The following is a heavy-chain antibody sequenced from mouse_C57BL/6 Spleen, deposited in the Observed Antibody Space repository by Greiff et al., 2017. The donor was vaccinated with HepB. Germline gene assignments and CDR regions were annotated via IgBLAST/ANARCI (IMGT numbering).Heavy chain of an antibody. Sequence: QVQLKESGAELARPGASVKLSCKASGYTFTSYGISWVKQRTGQGLEWIGEIYPRSGNTYYNEKFKGKATLTADKSSSTAYMELRSLTSEDSAVYFCARNYDYDGRLPFDYWGQGTTLTVSS. D-gene: IGHD2-4*01. CDR1: GYTFTSYG. CDR2: IYPRSGNT. V-gene: IGHV1-81*01. J-gene: IGHJ2*01. CDR3: ARNYDYDGRLPFDY.